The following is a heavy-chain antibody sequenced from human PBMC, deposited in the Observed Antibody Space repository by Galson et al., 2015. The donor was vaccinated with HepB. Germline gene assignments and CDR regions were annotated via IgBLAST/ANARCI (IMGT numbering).Heavy chain of an antibody. CDR2: ISSSTIYK. CDR1: GFTFSTYN. CDR3: ARDSLRYYYDSSGYLGALDI. V-gene: IGHV3-21*01. Sequence: SLRLSCAASGFTFSTYNMNWVRQAPGKGLEWVSSISSSTIYKYYADSVKGRFTISRDNAKSSLYLQMNSLRAEDTAVYYCARDSLRYYYDSSGYLGALDIWGQGTMVTVSS. D-gene: IGHD3-22*01. J-gene: IGHJ3*02.